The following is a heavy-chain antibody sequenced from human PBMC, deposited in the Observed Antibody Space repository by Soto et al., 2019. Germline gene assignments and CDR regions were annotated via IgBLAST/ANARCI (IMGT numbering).Heavy chain of an antibody. V-gene: IGHV1-69*06. J-gene: IGHJ4*02. D-gene: IGHD3-3*01. CDR1: GGTFSSYA. CDR3: ARDNRRDDFWSGDFDY. Sequence: SVKVSCKASGGTFSSYAISWVRQAPGQGLEWIGGIIPIFGTANYAQKFQGRVTITADKSTSTAYMELSSLRSEDTAVCYCARDNRRDDFWSGDFDYWGQGTLVTVSS. CDR2: IIPIFGTA.